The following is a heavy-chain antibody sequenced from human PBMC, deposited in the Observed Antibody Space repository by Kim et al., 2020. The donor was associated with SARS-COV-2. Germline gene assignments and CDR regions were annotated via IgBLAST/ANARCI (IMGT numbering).Heavy chain of an antibody. D-gene: IGHD3-9*01. CDR3: ARELPPDSGKGWLLGRYYFDY. CDR2: IIPILGIA. V-gene: IGHV1-69*04. Sequence: SVKVSCKASGGTFSSYTISWVRQAPGQGLEWMGRIIPILGIANYAQKFQGRVTITADKSTSTAYMELSSLRSEDTAVYYCARELPPDSGKGWLLGRYYFDYWGQGTLVTVSS. CDR1: GGTFSSYT. J-gene: IGHJ4*02.